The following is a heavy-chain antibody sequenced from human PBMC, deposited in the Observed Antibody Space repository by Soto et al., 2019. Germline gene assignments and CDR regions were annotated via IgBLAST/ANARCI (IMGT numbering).Heavy chain of an antibody. CDR1: GFTFSSYG. Sequence: WGSLRLSCAASGFTFSSYGIHWCRHSPFKGLEWVAVIWYDGSNKYYADSVKGRFTISRDNSKNTLYLQMNSLRAEDTAVYYCARVGSARPLYYYYGMDVWGQGTTVTV. CDR2: IWYDGSNK. J-gene: IGHJ6*02. D-gene: IGHD6-6*01. V-gene: IGHV3-33*01. CDR3: ARVGSARPLYYYYGMDV.